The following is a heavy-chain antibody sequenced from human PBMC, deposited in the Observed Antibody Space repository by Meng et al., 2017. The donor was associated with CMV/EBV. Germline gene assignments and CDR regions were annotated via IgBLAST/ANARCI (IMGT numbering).Heavy chain of an antibody. CDR3: AKAPKLLRFLDWKMTAIRYNFDY. CDR2: ISYDGSNK. J-gene: IGHJ4*02. V-gene: IGHV3-30*18. CDR1: YG. Sequence: YGMHWVRQAPGKGLEWVAVISYDGSNKYYADSVKGRFTISRDNSKNTLYLQMNSLRAEDTAVYYCAKAPKLLRFLDWKMTAIRYNFDYWGQGTLVTVSS. D-gene: IGHD3-3*01.